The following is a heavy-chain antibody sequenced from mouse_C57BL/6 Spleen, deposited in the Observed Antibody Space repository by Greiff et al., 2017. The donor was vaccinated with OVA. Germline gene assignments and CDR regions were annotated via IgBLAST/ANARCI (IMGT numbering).Heavy chain of an antibody. Sequence: VQLKQSGAELVKPGASVKLSCTASGFNIKDYYMHWVKQRTEQGLEWIGRIDPEDGETKYAPKFQGKATITADTSSNTAYLQLSSLTSEDTAVYYGAVPYGSSHWYFDVWGTGTTVTVSS. D-gene: IGHD1-1*01. CDR1: GFNIKDYY. CDR3: AVPYGSSHWYFDV. CDR2: IDPEDGET. J-gene: IGHJ1*03. V-gene: IGHV14-2*01.